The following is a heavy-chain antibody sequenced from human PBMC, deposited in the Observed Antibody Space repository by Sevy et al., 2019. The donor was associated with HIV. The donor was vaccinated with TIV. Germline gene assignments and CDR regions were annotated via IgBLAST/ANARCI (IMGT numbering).Heavy chain of an antibody. J-gene: IGHJ4*02. CDR2: ISSSSNYI. V-gene: IGHV3-21*01. Sequence: GGYLRLSCAASGFTFSSYSMNWVRQAPGKGLEWVSSISSSSNYIYYADSVKGRFTISRDNAKNSLYLQMNSLRAEDRAVYYCAREGVGYGDYERGGGAFDYWGQGTLVTVSS. D-gene: IGHD4-17*01. CDR1: GFTFSSYS. CDR3: AREGVGYGDYERGGGAFDY.